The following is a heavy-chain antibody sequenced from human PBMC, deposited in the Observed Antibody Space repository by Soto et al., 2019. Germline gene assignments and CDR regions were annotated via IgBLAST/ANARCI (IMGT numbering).Heavy chain of an antibody. Sequence: QITLKESGPTLVNPTQTLTLTCTFSGFSLSTSGVGVGWIRQPPGKALEWLALIYWNDDKRYSPSLKSRLTITKDTSKNQMVRTIANMDPVDTATYYCAHRYCGGDCYSSAPFDYWGQGTLVTVSS. V-gene: IGHV2-5*01. J-gene: IGHJ4*02. CDR1: GFSLSTSGVG. CDR2: IYWNDDK. CDR3: AHRYCGGDCYSSAPFDY. D-gene: IGHD2-21*02.